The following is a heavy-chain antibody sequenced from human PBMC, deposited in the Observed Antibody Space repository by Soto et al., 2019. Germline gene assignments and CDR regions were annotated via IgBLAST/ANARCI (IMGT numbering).Heavy chain of an antibody. D-gene: IGHD3-9*01. Sequence: SETLSLTYGVYGGSFSGYYWSWIRQPPGKGQEWIGEINHSGSTNYNPSLKSRVTISVDTSKNQFSLKLSSVTAADTAVYYCARGWYYDILTGLGYYMVVWGKGITVTVSS. V-gene: IGHV4-34*01. J-gene: IGHJ6*03. CDR3: ARGWYYDILTGLGYYMVV. CDR1: GGSFSGYY. CDR2: INHSGST.